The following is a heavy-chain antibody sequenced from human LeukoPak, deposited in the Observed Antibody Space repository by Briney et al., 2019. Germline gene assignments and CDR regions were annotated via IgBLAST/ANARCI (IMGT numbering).Heavy chain of an antibody. CDR2: IYPGDSDT. D-gene: IGHD3-10*01. Sequence: GESLKISCKGSGYSFTSYWIGWVRQLPGKGLEWMGIIYPGDSDTRYSPSFQGQVTISADKSISTAYLQWSSLKASDTAMYYCARQKWFGEFLGAFDIWGQGTMVTVSS. J-gene: IGHJ3*02. CDR3: ARQKWFGEFLGAFDI. V-gene: IGHV5-51*01. CDR1: GYSFTSYW.